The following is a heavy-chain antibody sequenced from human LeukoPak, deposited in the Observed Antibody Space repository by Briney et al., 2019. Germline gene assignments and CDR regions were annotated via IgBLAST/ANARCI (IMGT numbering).Heavy chain of an antibody. CDR2: IYYTGTT. CDR1: GGSISPYY. CDR3: ARDSLHEYVWGSYRFFDY. J-gene: IGHJ4*02. D-gene: IGHD3-16*02. Sequence: PSETLSLTCTVSGGSISPYYWTWIRQPPGKGLEWIGYIYYTGTTNYNPSLKSRVTISVDTSKNQFSLRLSSVTAAGTAVYYCARDSLHEYVWGSYRFFDYWGQGTLVTVSS. V-gene: IGHV4-59*01.